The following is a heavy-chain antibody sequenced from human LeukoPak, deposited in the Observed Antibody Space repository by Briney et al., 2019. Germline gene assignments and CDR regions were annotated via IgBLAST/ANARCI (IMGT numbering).Heavy chain of an antibody. CDR1: GGSISSSSYY. Sequence: TLSLTCTVSGGSISSSSYYWGWIRQPPGKGLEWIGSIYYSGSTNYNPSLKSRVTISVDTSKNQFSLKLSSVTAADTAVYYCARGYDNNGYFDYWGQGTLVTVSS. J-gene: IGHJ4*02. CDR2: IYYSGST. D-gene: IGHD3-22*01. V-gene: IGHV4-39*07. CDR3: ARGYDNNGYFDY.